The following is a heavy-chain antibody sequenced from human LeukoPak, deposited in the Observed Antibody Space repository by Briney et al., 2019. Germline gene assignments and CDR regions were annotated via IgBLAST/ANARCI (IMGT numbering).Heavy chain of an antibody. Sequence: GESLKISCKGSGYSCTSYWIGWVRQMPGKGLEWMGIIYPGDSDTRYSPSFQGQVTMSADKSINTAYLQWSSLKASDTAMYYCARRKGCSSTSCPPDYWGQGALVTVSS. V-gene: IGHV5-51*01. D-gene: IGHD2-2*01. CDR2: IYPGDSDT. CDR1: GYSCTSYW. CDR3: ARRKGCSSTSCPPDY. J-gene: IGHJ4*02.